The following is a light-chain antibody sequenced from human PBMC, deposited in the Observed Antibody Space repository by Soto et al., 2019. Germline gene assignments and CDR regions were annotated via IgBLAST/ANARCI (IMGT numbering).Light chain of an antibody. J-gene: IGLJ3*02. CDR3: QSYDSSLSAWQA. V-gene: IGLV1-40*01. CDR1: NTNIGAGYD. CDR2: ANI. Sequence: QSVLTQPPSVSGAPGQRVSISCTGSNTNIGAGYDVNWYQQLPGTAPKLLIYANINRPSGVPDRFSGSKSGASAFLVITGLQAEDEADYYCQSYDSSLSAWQAFGGGTKLTVL.